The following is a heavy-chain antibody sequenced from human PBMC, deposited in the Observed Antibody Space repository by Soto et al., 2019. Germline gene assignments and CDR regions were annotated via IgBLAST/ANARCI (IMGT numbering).Heavy chain of an antibody. CDR1: GGTFSSYA. D-gene: IGHD4-17*01. CDR2: IIPIFGTA. Sequence: KAPEASVKVSCKASGGTFSSYAISWVRQAPGQGLEWMGGIIPIFGTANYAQKFQGRVTITADDSTSTAYMELSSLRSEDTAVYYCARDFKSYGDPNYYYYGMDVRGQGTTVNVPS. CDR3: ARDFKSYGDPNYYYYGMDV. J-gene: IGHJ6*01. V-gene: IGHV1-69*13.